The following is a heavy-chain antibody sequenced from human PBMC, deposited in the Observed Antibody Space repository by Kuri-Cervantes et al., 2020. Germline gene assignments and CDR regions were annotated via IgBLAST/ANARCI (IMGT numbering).Heavy chain of an antibody. J-gene: IGHJ3*02. CDR1: GFTFSSYSM. CDR2: IDWDDDK. CDR3: ARMLTGHYSAFDI. V-gene: IGHV2-70*20. Sequence: LRLSCAASGFTFSSYSMNWVRQAPGKALEWLALIDWDDDKYYSTSLKTRLTISKDTSKNQVVLTMTNMDPVDTATYYCARMLTGHYSAFDIWGQGTMVTVSS. D-gene: IGHD1-20*01.